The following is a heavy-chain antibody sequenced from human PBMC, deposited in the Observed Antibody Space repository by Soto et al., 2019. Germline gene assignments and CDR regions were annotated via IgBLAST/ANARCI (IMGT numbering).Heavy chain of an antibody. CDR1: GGTFSSYA. J-gene: IGHJ6*02. CDR3: ARTSIAARPGGMDV. V-gene: IGHV1-69*01. D-gene: IGHD6-6*01. Sequence: QVQLVQSGAEVKKPGSSVKVSCKASGGTFSSYAISWVRQAPGQGLEWMGGIIPIFGTANYAQKFQGRVTITADESTSTAYMELSSLRSEDTDVYYCARTSIAARPGGMDVWGQGTTVTVSS. CDR2: IIPIFGTA.